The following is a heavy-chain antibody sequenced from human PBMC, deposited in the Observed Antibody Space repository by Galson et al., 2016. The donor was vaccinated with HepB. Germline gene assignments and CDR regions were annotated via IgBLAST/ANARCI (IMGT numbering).Heavy chain of an antibody. CDR1: GYSFTDYW. V-gene: IGHV5-51*01. CDR2: IYPGDSHT. Sequence: QSGAEVKKPGASLRISCKGSGYSFTDYWIGWVRQMPGKGLEWMGIIYPGDSHTRYSPSFQGQVTISADKSISTAYLQWSSLKASDTAIYYCARRLTHDSKIWDIDYWGQGTLVTVSS. D-gene: IGHD3-16*01. CDR3: ARRLTHDSKIWDIDY. J-gene: IGHJ4*02.